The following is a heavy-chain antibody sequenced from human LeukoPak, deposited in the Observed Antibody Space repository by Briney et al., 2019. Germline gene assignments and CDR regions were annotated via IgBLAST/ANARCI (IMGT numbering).Heavy chain of an antibody. CDR1: GFTFSSYA. V-gene: IGHV3-30*04. CDR3: ARDGDGDYVFSYYFDY. J-gene: IGHJ4*02. Sequence: GGSLRLSCAASGFTFSSYAMHWVRQAPGKGLEWVALISYDESNTFYADSVKGRFTISRDNPKNTLYLQMNSLRVEDTAVYYCARDGDGDYVFSYYFDYWGQGTLVTVSS. D-gene: IGHD4-17*01. CDR2: ISYDESNT.